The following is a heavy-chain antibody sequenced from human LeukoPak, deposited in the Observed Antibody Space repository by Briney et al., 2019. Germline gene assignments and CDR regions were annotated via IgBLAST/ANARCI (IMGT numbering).Heavy chain of an antibody. CDR2: ISGSGGST. D-gene: IGHD1-26*01. V-gene: IGHV3-23*01. CDR3: TSQGREGWFDP. J-gene: IGHJ5*02. Sequence: GGSLRLSCAASGFTFSSYAMSWVRQAPGKGLEWVSAISGSGGSTYYADSVKGRFTISRDNSKNTLYLQMNSLRAEDTAVYYCTSQGREGWFDPWGQGTLVTVSS. CDR1: GFTFSSYA.